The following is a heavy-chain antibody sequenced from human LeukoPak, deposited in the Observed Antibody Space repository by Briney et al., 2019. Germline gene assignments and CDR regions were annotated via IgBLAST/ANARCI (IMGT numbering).Heavy chain of an antibody. Sequence: PGGSLRLSCAAPGFTFSSYAMHWVRQAPGKGLEWVAVISYDGSNKYYADSVKGRFTISRDNSKNTLYLQMNSLRAEDTAVYYCARGDAFDIWGQGTMVTVSS. J-gene: IGHJ3*02. CDR1: GFTFSSYA. V-gene: IGHV3-30-3*01. CDR3: ARGDAFDI. CDR2: ISYDGSNK.